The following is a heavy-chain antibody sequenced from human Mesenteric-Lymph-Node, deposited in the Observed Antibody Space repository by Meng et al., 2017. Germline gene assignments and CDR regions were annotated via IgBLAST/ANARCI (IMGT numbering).Heavy chain of an antibody. J-gene: IGHJ5*02. CDR3: ASERSIAAAGLSA. CDR2: IYHSGST. V-gene: IGHV4-38-2*01. D-gene: IGHD6-13*01. Sequence: SETLSLTCAVSGYSISSGYYWGWIRQPPGKGLEWIGSIYHSGSTYYNPSLKSRVTISVDTSKNQFSLKLSSVTAADTAVYYCASERSIAAAGLSAWGQGTLVTASS. CDR1: GYSISSGYY.